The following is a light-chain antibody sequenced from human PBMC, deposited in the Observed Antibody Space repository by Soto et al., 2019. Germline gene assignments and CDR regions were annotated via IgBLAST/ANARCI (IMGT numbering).Light chain of an antibody. V-gene: IGLV1-40*01. Sequence: QSVLTQPPSVSGAPGQRVTISCTGSSSNIGAGYDVHWYQQLPGTAPKLLIYGNSNRPSGVPDRFSGSKSGTSASLAITGLQVEDEADYYCQSYDNSLSGYVFGTGTKVTVL. CDR2: GNS. CDR1: SSNIGAGYD. J-gene: IGLJ1*01. CDR3: QSYDNSLSGYV.